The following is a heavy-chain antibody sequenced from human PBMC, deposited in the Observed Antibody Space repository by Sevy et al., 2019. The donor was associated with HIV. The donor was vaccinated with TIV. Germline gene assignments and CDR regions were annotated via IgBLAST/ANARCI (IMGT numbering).Heavy chain of an antibody. J-gene: IGHJ4*02. Sequence: GGSLRLSCAASGFTFSSYWMSWVRQAPGKGLEWMAKIKQDGSEKDYVDSVKGRFTISRDNAKISLYLQMNSLRVEDTAVYYCAREGPTGYFDNWGQGTLVTVSS. V-gene: IGHV3-7*01. CDR2: IKQDGSEK. CDR1: GFTFSSYW. CDR3: AREGPTGYFDN.